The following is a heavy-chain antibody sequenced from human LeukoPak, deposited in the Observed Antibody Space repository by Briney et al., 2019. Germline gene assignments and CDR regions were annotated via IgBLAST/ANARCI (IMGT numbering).Heavy chain of an antibody. D-gene: IGHD6-19*01. V-gene: IGHV4-61*02. CDR2: IYTGGNT. CDR3: ARDLSGWVTGAFDI. CDR1: GDSISSSNFY. Sequence: SQTLSLTCTVSGDSISSSNFYWTWIRQPAGKGLEWIGRIYTGGNTNYNPSLKSRVTISVDTSKNQFSLKLSSVTAADTAVYYCARDLSGWVTGAFDIWGQGTMVTVSS. J-gene: IGHJ3*02.